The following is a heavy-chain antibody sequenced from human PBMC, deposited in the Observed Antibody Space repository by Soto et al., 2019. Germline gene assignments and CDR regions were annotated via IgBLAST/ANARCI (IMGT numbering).Heavy chain of an antibody. D-gene: IGHD5-12*01. CDR2: ISHSGST. CDR1: GGSVSFGGYS. CDR3: AREYGGFDNGLDV. Sequence: SETLSLTCAVSGGSVSFGGYSWSWLRQPPGQGLEWIGYISHSGSTSYYPSLKSRVTISVDMSKNQFSLKLSSVIAADTAVYYCAREYGGFDNGLDVWGQGTAVTVSS. J-gene: IGHJ6*02. V-gene: IGHV4-30-2*01.